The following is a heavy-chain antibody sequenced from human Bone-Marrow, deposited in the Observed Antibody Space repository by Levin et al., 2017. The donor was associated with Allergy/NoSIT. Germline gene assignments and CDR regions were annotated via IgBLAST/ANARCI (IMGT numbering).Heavy chain of an antibody. CDR1: GFTFSSYA. Sequence: SGGSLRLSCAASGFTFSSYAMSWVRQAPGKGLEWVSAISGSGGSTYYADSVKGRFTISRDNSKNTLYLQMNSLRAEDTAVYYCAKVLFDCSSTSGFYFDYWGQGTLVTVSS. J-gene: IGHJ4*02. V-gene: IGHV3-23*01. CDR2: ISGSGGST. D-gene: IGHD2-2*01. CDR3: AKVLFDCSSTSGFYFDY.